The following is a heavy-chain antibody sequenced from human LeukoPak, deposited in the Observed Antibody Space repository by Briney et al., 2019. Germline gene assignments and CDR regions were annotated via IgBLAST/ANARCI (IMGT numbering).Heavy chain of an antibody. V-gene: IGHV3-21*01. CDR1: GFTFSSYS. D-gene: IGHD3-10*01. Sequence: GGSLRLSCAASGFTFSSYSMNWVRQAPGKGLEWVSPISSSSSYIYYADSVKGRFTISRDNAKNSLYLQMNSLRAEDTAVYYCARDRDYYGSGFIDYWGQGTLVTVSS. J-gene: IGHJ4*02. CDR3: ARDRDYYGSGFIDY. CDR2: ISSSSSYI.